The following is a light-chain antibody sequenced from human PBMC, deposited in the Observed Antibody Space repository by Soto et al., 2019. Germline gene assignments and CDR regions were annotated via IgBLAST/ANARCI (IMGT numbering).Light chain of an antibody. CDR2: GAS. V-gene: IGKV3-20*01. J-gene: IGKJ1*01. Sequence: ILVTQSPGTLSLSPGERATLSCRASQSVSSSYLAWYQQKPGQAPRLLIYGASSRATGIPDRFSGSGSGTDFTLTISRLEPEDFAVYYCQQYGSSRTFGQGTKVDIK. CDR3: QQYGSSRT. CDR1: QSVSSSY.